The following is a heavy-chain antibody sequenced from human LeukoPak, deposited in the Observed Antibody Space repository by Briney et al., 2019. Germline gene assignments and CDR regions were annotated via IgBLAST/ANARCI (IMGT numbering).Heavy chain of an antibody. J-gene: IGHJ4*02. CDR2: INHSGST. Sequence: SETLSLTCAVYGGSFSGYYWSWIRQPPGKGLEWIGEINHSGSTNYNPSLKSRVTISVDTSKNQFSLKLSSVTAADTAVYYCARIYYDYIWGSYRSPRDFDCWGQGTLVTVSS. CDR1: GGSFSGYY. V-gene: IGHV4-34*01. CDR3: ARIYYDYIWGSYRSPRDFDC. D-gene: IGHD3-16*02.